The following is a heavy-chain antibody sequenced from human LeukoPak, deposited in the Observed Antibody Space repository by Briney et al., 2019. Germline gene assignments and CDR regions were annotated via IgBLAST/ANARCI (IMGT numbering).Heavy chain of an antibody. CDR3: EKDRRDGPGSPPYSGMAV. CDR2: ISSSGDAL. V-gene: IGHV3-11*01. D-gene: IGHD3-10*01. CDR1: GFTFSDYY. J-gene: IGHJ6*02. Sequence: GGSLRLSCAASGFTFSDYYMTWIRQAPGKGLEWISYISSSGDALYYADSVKGRFTISRDNAKNSLYLQMNSLRAEDTALYYCEKDRRDGPGSPPYSGMAVWGQGTTFTVSS.